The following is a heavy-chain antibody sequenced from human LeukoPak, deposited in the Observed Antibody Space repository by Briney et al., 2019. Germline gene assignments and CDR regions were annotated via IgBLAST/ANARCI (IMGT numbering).Heavy chain of an antibody. D-gene: IGHD3-22*01. V-gene: IGHV3-23*01. J-gene: IGHJ4*02. CDR1: GFTFSSFA. CDR3: AKGPFFYYDASGYNYFES. CDR2: MSGSGGMT. Sequence: PGGSLRLSCAASGFTFSSFAMSWVRQAPGEGLEWVSAMSGSGGMTYSADSVKGRFTISRDNSKDTPYLQMNSLRAEDTAIYYCAKGPFFYYDASGYNYFESWGQGTLVTVSS.